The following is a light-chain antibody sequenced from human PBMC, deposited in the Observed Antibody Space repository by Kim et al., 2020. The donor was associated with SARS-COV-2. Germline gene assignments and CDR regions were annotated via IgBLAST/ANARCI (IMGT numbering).Light chain of an antibody. CDR2: DAS. CDR1: QGIGSA. CDR3: QLFNNYPLT. J-gene: IGKJ4*01. Sequence: AIQLTQSPSSLSASVGDRVTITCRASQGIGSALVWYQQKPGKAPKFLIYDASILESGVPSRFSGSGSGTDFTLTISSLQPEDFATYYCQLFNNYPLTFGGGTKVEI. V-gene: IGKV1D-13*01.